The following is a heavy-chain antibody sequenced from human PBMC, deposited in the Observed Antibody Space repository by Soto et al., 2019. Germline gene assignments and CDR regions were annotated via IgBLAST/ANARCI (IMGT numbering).Heavy chain of an antibody. CDR1: GFTFSSYG. J-gene: IGHJ6*02. V-gene: IGHV3-33*01. CDR2: IWYDGSNK. CDR3: ARDWTIFGVVIPEASDYYYGMDV. Sequence: QAGGSLRLSCAASGFTFSSYGMHWVRQAPGKGLEWVAVIWYDGSNKYYADSVKGRFTISRDNSKNTLYLQMNSLRAEDTAVYYCARDWTIFGVVIPEASDYYYGMDVWGQGTTVTVSS. D-gene: IGHD3-3*01.